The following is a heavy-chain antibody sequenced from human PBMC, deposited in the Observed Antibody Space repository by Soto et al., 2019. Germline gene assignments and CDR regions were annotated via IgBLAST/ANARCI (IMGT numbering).Heavy chain of an antibody. Sequence: GGSLRLSCAASGFTFSSCWMHWVRQAPGKGLVWVSRINSDGSSTSYADSVKGRFTISRDNAKNTLYLQMNSLRAEDTAVYYCARTDIVATIDAFDIWGQGTMVTVSS. J-gene: IGHJ3*02. CDR2: INSDGSST. D-gene: IGHD5-12*01. CDR3: ARTDIVATIDAFDI. V-gene: IGHV3-74*01. CDR1: GFTFSSCW.